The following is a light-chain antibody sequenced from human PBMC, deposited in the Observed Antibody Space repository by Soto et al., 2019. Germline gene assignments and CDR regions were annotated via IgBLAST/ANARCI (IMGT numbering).Light chain of an antibody. V-gene: IGLV2-8*01. Sequence: QSVLTQPPSASGSPGQSVTISCTGSNVGEYDYVSWYQQHPGKAPKLMIHEVTKRPSGVPDRFSGSKSGNTASLTVSGLQAEDEADYYCGSFAGSNIWVFGGGTKLTVL. CDR3: GSFAGSNIWV. J-gene: IGLJ3*02. CDR1: NVGEYDY. CDR2: EVT.